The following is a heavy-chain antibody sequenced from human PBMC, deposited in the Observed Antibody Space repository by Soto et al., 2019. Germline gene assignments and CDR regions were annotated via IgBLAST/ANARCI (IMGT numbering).Heavy chain of an antibody. J-gene: IGHJ6*01. CDR1: GGFISIYD. V-gene: IGHV4-59*01. D-gene: IGHD5-12*01. Sequence: ETLSLTCTVSGGFISIYDWSWILLPPGKGLEWIGYIYYSGSTNYNPYLQSRVTISVDTAKNQFSLKLSSVTAADTAVYYCARFKGGYAYDYYYCGMDVWGQGTTVT. CDR2: IYYSGST. CDR3: ARFKGGYAYDYYYCGMDV.